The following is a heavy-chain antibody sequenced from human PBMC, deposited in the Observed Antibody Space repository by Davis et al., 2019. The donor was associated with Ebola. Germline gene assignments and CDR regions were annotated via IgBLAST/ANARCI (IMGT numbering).Heavy chain of an antibody. CDR2: ISPNTGGS. Sequence: AASVKVSCKASGYTFTGYYIHWVRRAPGQGLEWMGWISPNTGGSNYAQKFQGSVTMTRDTSISTAYMELSRLRSDDTAVYYCARSYHYDTSGYLPSLDYWGQGTLVTVSS. CDR1: GYTFTGYY. CDR3: ARSYHYDTSGYLPSLDY. J-gene: IGHJ4*02. V-gene: IGHV1-2*04. D-gene: IGHD3-22*01.